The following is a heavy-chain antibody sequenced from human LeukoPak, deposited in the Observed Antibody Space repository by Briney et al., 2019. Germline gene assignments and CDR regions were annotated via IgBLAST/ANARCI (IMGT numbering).Heavy chain of an antibody. D-gene: IGHD5-18*01. Sequence: ASVKVSCKASGYTFTSYGISWVRQAPGQGLEWMGWISAYNGNTNYAQRVQGRVTMTTDTSTSTAYMELRSLRPDDTAVYYCARDVDTSMAYYFDCWGQGTLVTVSS. V-gene: IGHV1-18*01. CDR2: ISAYNGNT. CDR3: ARDVDTSMAYYFDC. J-gene: IGHJ4*02. CDR1: GYTFTSYG.